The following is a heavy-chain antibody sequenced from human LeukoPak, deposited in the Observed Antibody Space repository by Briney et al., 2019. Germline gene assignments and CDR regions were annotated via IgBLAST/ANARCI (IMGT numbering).Heavy chain of an antibody. J-gene: IGHJ6*02. CDR3: ARGSTYYAMDV. CDR1: GGSFSGYY. CDR2: INHSGST. D-gene: IGHD2/OR15-2a*01. Sequence: SETLSLTCAVYGGSFSGYYWSWIRQPPGKGLEWIGEINHSGSTNYNPSLKSRVTISVDTSKNQFSLKLSSVTAADTAVYYCARGSTYYAMDVWGQGTTVTVSS. V-gene: IGHV4-34*01.